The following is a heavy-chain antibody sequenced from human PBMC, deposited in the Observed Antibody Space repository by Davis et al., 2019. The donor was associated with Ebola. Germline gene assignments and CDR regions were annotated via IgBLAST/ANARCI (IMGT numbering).Heavy chain of an antibody. J-gene: IGHJ6*02. CDR1: GFTFNSYA. V-gene: IGHV3-23*01. Sequence: PGGSLRLSCAASGFTFNSYAMSWVRQAPGKGLEWVSLICGTGRFRYYADSVKGRFTISRDNAKNTLYLQMNSLRVEDTAVYHCARNPGGANGMDVWGQGTTVTVSS. CDR3: ARNPGGANGMDV. CDR2: ICGTGRFR. D-gene: IGHD1-26*01.